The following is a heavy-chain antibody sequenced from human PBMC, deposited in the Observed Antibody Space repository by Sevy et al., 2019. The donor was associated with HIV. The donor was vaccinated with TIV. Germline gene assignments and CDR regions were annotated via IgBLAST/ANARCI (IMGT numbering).Heavy chain of an antibody. V-gene: IGHV2-5*01. J-gene: IGHJ1*01. CDR2: IYWNDDQ. CDR3: ADRGGEHYYDSSGYYTRAEYFEH. CDR1: GFSLSTSGVG. Sequence: SGPTLVNPTQTLTLTCTFSGFSLSTSGVGVGWIRQPPGKALEWLAVIYWNDDQRYSPSLKSRLTITKDTSKNQVVLTMTNIDPVDTGTYYCADRGGEHYYDSSGYYTRAEYFEHWGQGTLVTVSS. D-gene: IGHD3-22*01.